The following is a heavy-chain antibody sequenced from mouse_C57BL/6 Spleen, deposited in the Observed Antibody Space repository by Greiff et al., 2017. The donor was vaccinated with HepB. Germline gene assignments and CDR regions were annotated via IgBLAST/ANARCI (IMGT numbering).Heavy chain of an antibody. CDR2: INPSTGGT. V-gene: IGHV1-42*01. CDR1: GYSFTGYY. D-gene: IGHD1-1*02. Sequence: VHVKQSGPELVKPGASVKISCKASGYSFTGYYMNWVKQSPEKSLEWIGEINPSTGGTTYNQKFKAKATLTVDKSSSTAYMQLKSLTSEDSAVYYCARNYRRYFDYWGQGTTLTVSS. CDR3: ARNYRRYFDY. J-gene: IGHJ2*01.